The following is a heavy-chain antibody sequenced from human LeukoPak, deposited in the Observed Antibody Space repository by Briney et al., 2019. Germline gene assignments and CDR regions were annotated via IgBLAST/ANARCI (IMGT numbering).Heavy chain of an antibody. CDR1: GGSISSGDYY. D-gene: IGHD5-18*01. V-gene: IGHV4-30-4*01. CDR2: IYYSGST. CDR3: ARVRNTAMATGLFDY. J-gene: IGHJ4*02. Sequence: TSETLSLTCTVSGGSISSGDYYWSWIRQPPGKGLEWIGYIYYSGSTYYNPSLKSRVTISVDTSKNQFSLKLSSVTAADTAVYYCARVRNTAMATGLFDYWGQGTLVTVSS.